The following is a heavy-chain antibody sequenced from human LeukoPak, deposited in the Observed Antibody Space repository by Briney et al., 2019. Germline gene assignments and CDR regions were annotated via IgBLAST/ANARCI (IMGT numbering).Heavy chain of an antibody. D-gene: IGHD5-18*01. CDR1: GFTVSSIY. J-gene: IGHJ4*02. Sequence: PGGSLRLSCAASGFTVSSIYMSWVRQAPGKGLEWVSLIYSAGSTYYADSVKGRFTISRDNSKNTVYLQMNSLRAEDTAVYYCARGGDTYGREDYWGQGTLVTVSS. CDR3: ARGGDTYGREDY. V-gene: IGHV3-53*01. CDR2: IYSAGST.